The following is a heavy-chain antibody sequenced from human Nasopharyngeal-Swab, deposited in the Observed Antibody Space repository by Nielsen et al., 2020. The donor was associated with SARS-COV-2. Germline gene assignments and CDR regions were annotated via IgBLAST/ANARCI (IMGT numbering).Heavy chain of an antibody. CDR3: ANHLPGTYYFDY. V-gene: IGHV3-11*01. J-gene: IGHJ4*02. CDR1: GFTFSDYY. Sequence: GESLKIFCAASGFTFSDYYMSWIRQAPGKGLEWVSYISSSGSTIYYADSVKGRFTISRDNAKNSLYLQMNSLRAEDTAVYYCANHLPGTYYFDYWGQGTLVTVSS. D-gene: IGHD3-10*01. CDR2: ISSSGSTI.